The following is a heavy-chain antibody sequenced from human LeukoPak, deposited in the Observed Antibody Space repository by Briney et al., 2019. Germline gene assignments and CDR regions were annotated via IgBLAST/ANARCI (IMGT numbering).Heavy chain of an antibody. CDR2: IGNSPSAT. D-gene: IGHD2-2*01. CDR3: ARGGTYCFDGCYGTNL. Sequence: GGSLRLSCAASGFTFSSYAMNWVRQAPGKGLEWVSSIGNSPSATYYADSVKGRFTIYRDNAKNSLYLQMSSLRDEDTAVYYCARGGTYCFDGCYGTNLWGQGTLVTVSS. V-gene: IGHV3-21*06. CDR1: GFTFSSYA. J-gene: IGHJ5*02.